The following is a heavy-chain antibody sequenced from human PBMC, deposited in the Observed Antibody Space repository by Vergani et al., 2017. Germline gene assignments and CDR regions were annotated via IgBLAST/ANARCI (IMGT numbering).Heavy chain of an antibody. D-gene: IGHD3-22*01. J-gene: IGHJ4*02. CDR1: GYSFTNYW. CDR3: ARLYGRDSSGSKYFDY. Sequence: EVQLVQPGAEVKKPGESLKISCQLSGYSFTNYWIGWVRQMPGKGLEWMGIIHPAYSDTRYSPSFQGQVTISVDKSISTAYLQRSSLRASDSAMYYCARLYGRDSSGSKYFDYWGQGTLVTVSS. CDR2: IHPAYSDT. V-gene: IGHV5-51*01.